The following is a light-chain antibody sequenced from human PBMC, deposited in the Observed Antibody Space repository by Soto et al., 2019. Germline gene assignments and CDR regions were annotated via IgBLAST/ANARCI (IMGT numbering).Light chain of an antibody. Sequence: ERVLMPSAGALSLTPGERATLACRASQSVRSSYLAWYQQKPGQAPRLLIYGASTRATGIPDRFSGSGSGTDFTLTISRLEPEDFAVYYCQQYGSSPRFTFGPGTKVDIK. V-gene: IGKV3-20*01. CDR1: QSVRSSY. J-gene: IGKJ3*01. CDR3: QQYGSSPRFT. CDR2: GAS.